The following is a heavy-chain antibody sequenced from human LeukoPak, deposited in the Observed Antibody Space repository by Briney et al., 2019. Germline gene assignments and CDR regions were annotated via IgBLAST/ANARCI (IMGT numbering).Heavy chain of an antibody. V-gene: IGHV4-34*01. D-gene: IGHD3-10*01. CDR2: INHSGST. CDR3: ARGPAFGEHRDFDY. CDR1: GGSFSGYY. Sequence: SETLSLTCAVYGGSFSGYYWSWIRQPPGKGLEWIGEINHSGSTNYNPSLKSRVTISVDTSKNQFSLKLSSVTAADTAVYYCARGPAFGEHRDFDYWGQGTLVTVSS. J-gene: IGHJ4*02.